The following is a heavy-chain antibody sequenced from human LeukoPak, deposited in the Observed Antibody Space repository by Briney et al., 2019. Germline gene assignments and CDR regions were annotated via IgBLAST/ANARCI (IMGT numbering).Heavy chain of an antibody. J-gene: IGHJ4*02. V-gene: IGHV3-48*03. CDR3: ARRAQYSSGWYVSWRRPFDY. D-gene: IGHD6-19*01. CDR2: ISSSGSTI. CDR1: GFTFSSYE. Sequence: GGSLRLSCAASGFTFSSYEMNWVRQAPGKGLEWVSYISSSGSTIYYADSVKGRFTISRDNAKNSLYLQMNSLRAEDTAVYYCARRAQYSSGWYVSWRRPFDYWGQGTLVTVSS.